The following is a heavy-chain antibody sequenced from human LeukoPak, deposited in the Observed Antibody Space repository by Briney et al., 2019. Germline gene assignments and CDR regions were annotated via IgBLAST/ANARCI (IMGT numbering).Heavy chain of an antibody. CDR1: GGSISSGGYY. CDR3: AKGYYYGSGTYADPFDY. D-gene: IGHD3-10*01. V-gene: IGHV4-30-4*01. J-gene: IGHJ4*02. Sequence: PSETLSLTCTVSGGSISSGGYYWSWIRQHPGKGLEWIGYIYYSGSTYYNPSLKSRLTISVDWSKNQFSLKLSSVTAADTAVYYCAKGYYYGSGTYADPFDYWGQGTLVTVSS. CDR2: IYYSGST.